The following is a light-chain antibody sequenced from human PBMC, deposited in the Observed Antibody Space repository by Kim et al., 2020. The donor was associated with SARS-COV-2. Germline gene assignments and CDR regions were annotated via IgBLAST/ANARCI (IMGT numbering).Light chain of an antibody. J-gene: IGLJ1*01. Sequence: SSALPPPPSLSFSPLPPARLTCSGDTLPEKQTYWYQQKSGQAPLLVIYKDNERPSGIPGRFSGSSSGTTVTLTISGVQAEDDADYYCQSADGSGTYFFGTGTKVTVL. CDR1: TLPEKQ. V-gene: IGLV3-25*03. CDR2: KDN. CDR3: QSADGSGTYF.